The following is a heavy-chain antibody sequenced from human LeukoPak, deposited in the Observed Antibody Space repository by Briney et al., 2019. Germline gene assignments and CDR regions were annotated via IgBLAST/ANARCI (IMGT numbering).Heavy chain of an antibody. Sequence: ASVKVSCKASGYTFTSYGISWVRQAPGQGLEWMGLISGNNGNTNYAQKVQGRVTMTTDTSTSTAYMELRSLRSDDTAVYYCARGRAAGTFWLDYWGQGTLVTVSS. J-gene: IGHJ4*02. CDR1: GYTFTSYG. CDR3: ARGRAAGTFWLDY. CDR2: ISGNNGNT. D-gene: IGHD6-13*01. V-gene: IGHV1-18*01.